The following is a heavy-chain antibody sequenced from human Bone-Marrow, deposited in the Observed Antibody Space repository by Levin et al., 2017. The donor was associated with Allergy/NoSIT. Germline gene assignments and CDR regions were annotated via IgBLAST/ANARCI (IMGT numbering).Heavy chain of an antibody. J-gene: IGHJ6*02. Sequence: PMASVKVSCKASGYTFTGYYMHWVRQAPGQGLEWMGWINPNSGGTNYAQKFQGRVTMTRDTSISTAYMELSRLRSDDTAVYYCARNSSGYDQNEGYYGMDVWGQGTTVTVSS. CDR1: GYTFTGYY. V-gene: IGHV1-2*02. CDR2: INPNSGGT. D-gene: IGHD5-12*01. CDR3: ARNSSGYDQNEGYYGMDV.